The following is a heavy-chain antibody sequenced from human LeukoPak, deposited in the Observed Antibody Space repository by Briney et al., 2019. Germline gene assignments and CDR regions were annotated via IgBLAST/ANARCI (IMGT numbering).Heavy chain of an antibody. V-gene: IGHV4-34*01. Sequence: SETLSLTCAVYGGSFSGYYWSWIRRPPGKGLEWIGEINHSGSTNYNPSLKSRVTISVDTSKNQFSLKLSSVTAADTAVYYCARSYFDSSGYYVLLYFDYWGQGTLVTVSS. CDR1: GGSFSGYY. CDR3: ARSYFDSSGYYVLLYFDY. J-gene: IGHJ4*02. D-gene: IGHD3-22*01. CDR2: INHSGST.